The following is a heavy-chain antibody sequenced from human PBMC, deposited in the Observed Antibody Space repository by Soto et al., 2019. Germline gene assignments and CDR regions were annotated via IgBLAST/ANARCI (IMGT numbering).Heavy chain of an antibody. V-gene: IGHV1-69*01. Sequence: QVQLVQSGAEVKKPGSSVNVSCKASGGTFSSYAISWVRQAPGQGLEWMGGIIPIFGTANYAQKFQGRVTITADESTSTAYMELSSLRSEDTAVYYCARDGSATTVTTNWFDPWGQGTLVTVSS. CDR2: IIPIFGTA. CDR1: GGTFSSYA. J-gene: IGHJ5*02. D-gene: IGHD4-17*01. CDR3: ARDGSATTVTTNWFDP.